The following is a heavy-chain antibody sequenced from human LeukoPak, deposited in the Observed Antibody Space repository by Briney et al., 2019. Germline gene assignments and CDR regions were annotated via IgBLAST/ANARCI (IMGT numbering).Heavy chain of an antibody. V-gene: IGHV1-69*04. CDR1: GGTXSSYA. CDR2: IIPILGIA. CDR3: ARDVLGVATTFDY. D-gene: IGHD5-12*01. J-gene: IGHJ4*02. Sequence: SVKVSCKASGGTXSSYAISXXRXAXGQGXXWMGRIIPILGIAHYAQKFQGRVTITADKSTSTAYMELSSLRSEDTAVYYCARDVLGVATTFDYWGQGTLVTVSS.